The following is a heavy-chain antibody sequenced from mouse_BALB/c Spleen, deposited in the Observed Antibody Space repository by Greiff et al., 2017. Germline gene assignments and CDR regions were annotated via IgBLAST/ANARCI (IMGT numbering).Heavy chain of an antibody. CDR3: ARSRYDVGYAMDY. Sequence: QVQLKESGAELARPGASVKMSCKASGYTFTSYTMHWVKQRPGQGLEWIGYINPSSGYTNYNQKFKDKATLTADKSSSTAYMQLSSLTSEDSAVYYCARSRYDVGYAMDYWGQGTSVTVSS. V-gene: IGHV1-4*01. D-gene: IGHD2-14*01. CDR1: GYTFTSYT. J-gene: IGHJ4*01. CDR2: INPSSGYT.